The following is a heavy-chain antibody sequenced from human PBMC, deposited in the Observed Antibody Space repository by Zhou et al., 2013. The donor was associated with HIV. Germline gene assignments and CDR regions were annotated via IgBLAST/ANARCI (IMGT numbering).Heavy chain of an antibody. CDR3: ARDGGVAGRERERWDYYYYMDV. V-gene: IGHV1-69*05. CDR1: GGTFSSYA. CDR2: IIPIFGTA. Sequence: QVQLVQSGAEVKKPGSSVKVSCKASGGTFSSYAISWVRQAPGQGLEWMGGIIPIFGTANYAQKFQGRVTITTDESTSTAYMELSSLRSEDTAVYYCARDGGVAGRERERWDYYYYMDVWGKGTTVTVSS. D-gene: IGHD6-19*01. J-gene: IGHJ6*03.